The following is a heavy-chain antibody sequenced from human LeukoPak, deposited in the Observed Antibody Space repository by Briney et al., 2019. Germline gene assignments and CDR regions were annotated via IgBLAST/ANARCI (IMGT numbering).Heavy chain of an antibody. V-gene: IGHV4-59*01. CDR1: GGSISSYY. J-gene: IGHJ4*02. D-gene: IGHD3-22*01. Sequence: SETLSLTCTVSGGSISSYYWRWIRQPPGKALEWIGCIYYSGSTNYNPSLKSRVTISVDTSKNQFSLKLSSVTAADTAVYYCARVRDYYDSSGYSTEIFFDYWGQGTLVTVSS. CDR2: IYYSGST. CDR3: ARVRDYYDSSGYSTEIFFDY.